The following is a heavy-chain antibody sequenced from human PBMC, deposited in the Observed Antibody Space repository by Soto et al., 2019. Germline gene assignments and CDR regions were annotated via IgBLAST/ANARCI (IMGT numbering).Heavy chain of an antibody. D-gene: IGHD3-10*01. Sequence: QVQLVQSGAEVKKPGSSVKVSCKASGGTFSSYGVSWVRQAPGQGLEWMGGIIPIFGTANHAQKIQGRVTPIFGTATLAQQFKGRGTMTADESTRTAYMGLSSLRSEDTAVYYCARSGARPGDYYYGMDVWGQGNTVTVSS. J-gene: IGHJ6*02. CDR2: IIPIFGTA. CDR3: ARSGARPGDYYYGMDV. V-gene: IGHV1-69*12. CDR1: GGTFSSYG.